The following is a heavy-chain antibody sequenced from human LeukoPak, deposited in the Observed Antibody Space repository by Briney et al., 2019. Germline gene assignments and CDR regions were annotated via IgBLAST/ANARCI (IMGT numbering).Heavy chain of an antibody. CDR3: AREGSSSWLEGGP. D-gene: IGHD6-13*01. J-gene: IGHJ5*02. CDR1: GGTFSSYA. CDR2: IIPIFGTA. Sequence: SVKVSCKASGGTFSSYAISWVRQAPGQGLEWMGGIIPIFGTANYAQKFQGRVTLTTDTSTSTAYMELRSLRSDDTAVYYCAREGSSSWLEGGPWGQGTLVTVSS. V-gene: IGHV1-69*05.